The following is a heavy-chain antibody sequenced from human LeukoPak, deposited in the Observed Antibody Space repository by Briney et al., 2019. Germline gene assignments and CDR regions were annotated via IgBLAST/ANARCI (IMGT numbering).Heavy chain of an antibody. CDR3: ARGYYDSSGYKTPKLYYYYGMDV. CDR2: IIPIFGTA. CDR1: GGTFISYA. D-gene: IGHD3-22*01. Sequence: GSSVKVSCKASGGTFISYAISWVRQAPGQGLEWMGGIIPIFGTANYAQKFQGRVTITADESTSTAYMELSSLRSEDTAVYYCARGYYDSSGYKTPKLYYYYGMDVWGQGTTVTVSS. J-gene: IGHJ6*02. V-gene: IGHV1-69*01.